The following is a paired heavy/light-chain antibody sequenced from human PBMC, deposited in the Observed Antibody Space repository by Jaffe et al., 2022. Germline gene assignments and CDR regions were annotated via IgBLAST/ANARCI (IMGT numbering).Light chain of an antibody. V-gene: IGKV3-11*01. J-gene: IGKJ3*01. Sequence: EIVLTQSPATLSLSPGERATLSCRASQSVNSSLAWYQQKPGQAPRLLIYGASNRATDIPARFSGSGSGTDFTLTISSLEPEDFAVYYCQQRSKWPPFTFGPGTTVDIK. CDR2: GAS. CDR3: QQRSKWPPFT. CDR1: QSVNSS.
Heavy chain of an antibody. J-gene: IGHJ3*02. V-gene: IGHV4-59*01. CDR1: GGSINSSY. D-gene: IGHD7-27*01. CDR2: FYYIGNT. Sequence: QVQLQESGPGLVKPSETLSLTCIVSGGSINSSYWSWIRQPPGKGLEWIGYFYYIGNTNYNPSLKSRVSISVDTSKNQFSLKLSSVTVEDTAIYYCARINWGHDAFDIWGQGTMVTVSS. CDR3: ARINWGHDAFDI.